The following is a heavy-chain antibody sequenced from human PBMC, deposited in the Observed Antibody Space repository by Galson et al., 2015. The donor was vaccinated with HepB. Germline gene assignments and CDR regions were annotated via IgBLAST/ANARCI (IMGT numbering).Heavy chain of an antibody. CDR1: GFTFSDFG. J-gene: IGHJ4*02. CDR2: ISGGGDET. D-gene: IGHD3-16*01. CDR3: GKGGSFES. Sequence: SLRLSCAASGFTFSDFGLSWVRQATGKGLEWVSPISGGGDETFYAHSVKGRFTISRDNSKNTLYLQMNSLRAEDTALYCCGKGGSFESWGQGTLVTVSS. V-gene: IGHV3-23*01.